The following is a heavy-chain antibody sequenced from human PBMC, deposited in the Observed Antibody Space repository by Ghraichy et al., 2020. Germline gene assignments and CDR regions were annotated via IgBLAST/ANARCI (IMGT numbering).Heavy chain of an antibody. Sequence: SVKVSCKASGGTFSSYAISWVRQAPGPGLEWMGGIIPIFGTANYAQKFQGRVTITADESTSTAYMELSSLRSEDTAVYYCARGVPYSSSWYDTFDYWGQGTLVTVSS. J-gene: IGHJ4*02. CDR1: GGTFSSYA. D-gene: IGHD6-13*01. CDR2: IIPIFGTA. V-gene: IGHV1-69*13. CDR3: ARGVPYSSSWYDTFDY.